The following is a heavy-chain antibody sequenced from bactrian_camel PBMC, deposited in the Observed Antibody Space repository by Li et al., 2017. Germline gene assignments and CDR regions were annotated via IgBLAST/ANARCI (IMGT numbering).Heavy chain of an antibody. Sequence: HVQLVESGGGSVQVGGSLRLSCVASGDTIGRYCMGWFRQAPGKEREGVAGIDSDGNPSYADSVKGRFSISRDNAKNTLYLQLNSLKPEDTAMYYCKTDLPSTIERLCETYDNWGQGTQVTVS. CDR2: IDSDGNP. J-gene: IGHJ4*01. V-gene: IGHV3S55*01. CDR1: GDTIGRYC. D-gene: IGHD4*01. CDR3: KTDLPSTIERLCETYDN.